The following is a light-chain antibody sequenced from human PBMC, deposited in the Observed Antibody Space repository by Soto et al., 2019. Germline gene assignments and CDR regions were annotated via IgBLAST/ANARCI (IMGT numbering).Light chain of an antibody. V-gene: IGLV7-46*01. CDR2: DTS. CDR3: LLAYGGAWGV. Sequence: QTVVTPETSLTVSPGGTVTLTCGSSPGPVTSGHYPYWFQQKPGQAPRTLIYDTSNKQSWTPARFSGSLLGGKAALTLSGAQPEDEADYYCLLAYGGAWGVFGGGTKLTVL. J-gene: IGLJ2*01. CDR1: PGPVTSGHY.